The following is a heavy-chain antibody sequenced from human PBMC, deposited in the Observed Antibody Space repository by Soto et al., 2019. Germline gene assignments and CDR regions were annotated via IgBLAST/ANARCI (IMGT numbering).Heavy chain of an antibody. J-gene: IGHJ5*02. CDR2: IYYTGST. CDR3: ARTLYDFWSGYVSSGVDP. CDR1: GGSISSNSYY. Sequence: SETLSLTCTVSGGSISSNSYYWGWIRQPPGKGLEWIGNIYYTGSTYYNPSLKSRVTISVDTSKNQFSLKLSSVTAADTAVYYCARTLYDFWSGYVSSGVDPWGQGTLVTVSS. V-gene: IGHV4-39*01. D-gene: IGHD3-3*01.